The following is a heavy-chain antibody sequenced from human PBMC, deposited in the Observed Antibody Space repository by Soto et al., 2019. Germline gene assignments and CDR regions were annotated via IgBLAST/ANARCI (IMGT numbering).Heavy chain of an antibody. CDR2: ISSSSSYI. V-gene: IGHV3-21*01. D-gene: IGHD2-15*01. Sequence: GGSLRLSCAASGFTFSSYSMNWVRQAPGKGLEWVSSISSSSSYIYYADPVKGRFTISRDNAKNSLYLQMNSLRAEDTAVYYCARDVKYCSGGSCYFNWFDPWGQGTLVTVSS. J-gene: IGHJ5*02. CDR1: GFTFSSYS. CDR3: ARDVKYCSGGSCYFNWFDP.